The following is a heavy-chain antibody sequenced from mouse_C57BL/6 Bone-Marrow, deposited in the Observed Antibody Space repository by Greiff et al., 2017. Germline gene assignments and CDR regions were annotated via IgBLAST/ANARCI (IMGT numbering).Heavy chain of an antibody. J-gene: IGHJ1*03. CDR1: GFTFSSYG. CDR2: ISSGGSYT. CDR3: ARRGDGRDWYFDV. Sequence: EVHLVESGGDLVKPGGSLKLSCAASGFTFSSYGMSWVRPTPDKRLEWVATISSGGSYTYYPASVKGRFTISRDNAKNTLYLQMSSLKSEDTAMYYCARRGDGRDWYFDVWGTGTTVTVSS. V-gene: IGHV5-6*01.